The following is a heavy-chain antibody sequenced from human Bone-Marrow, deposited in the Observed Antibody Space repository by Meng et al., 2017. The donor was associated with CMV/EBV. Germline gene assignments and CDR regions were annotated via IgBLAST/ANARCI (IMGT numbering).Heavy chain of an antibody. J-gene: IGHJ4*02. CDR2: ISAYNGNT. CDR3: ARDRGPAKHKPLPLDY. Sequence: ASVKVSCKASGYTFTSYGISWVRQAPGQGLEWMGWISAYNGNTNYAQKLQGRVTMTTDTSTSTAYMELRSLRSDDTAVYYCARDRGPAKHKPLPLDYWGQGPLVTVSS. D-gene: IGHD2-2*01. CDR1: GYTFTSYG. V-gene: IGHV1-18*01.